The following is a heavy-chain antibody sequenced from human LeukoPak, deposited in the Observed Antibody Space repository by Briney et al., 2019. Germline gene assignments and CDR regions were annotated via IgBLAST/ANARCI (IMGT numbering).Heavy chain of an antibody. V-gene: IGHV1-69*13. J-gene: IGHJ6*03. CDR2: IIPIFGTA. CDR3: ASRRTQYSSSPRRLGQYYMDV. Sequence: GASVKVSCKVSGATFSSYAISWVRQAPGQGLEWMAGIIPIFGTANYAQKFQGRVTITADESTSTAYMELSSLRSEDTAVYYCASRRTQYSSSPRRLGQYYMDVWGKRTTVTLSS. D-gene: IGHD6-6*01. CDR1: GATFSSYA.